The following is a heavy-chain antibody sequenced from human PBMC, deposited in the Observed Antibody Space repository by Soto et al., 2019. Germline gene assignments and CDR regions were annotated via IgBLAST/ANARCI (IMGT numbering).Heavy chain of an antibody. D-gene: IGHD1-26*01. CDR1: GDSVSSNSAG. J-gene: IGHJ4*01. Sequence: QVQLQQSGPGLVKPSQTLSLTCAITGDSVSSNSAGWSWVRQSPSRGLEWLGRTYYRSKWYYEYAVSVRGRMTINPDTPKNHCSLQLNSVTPEDTAVYFCARGEQYSGRIFDYWGQGTLVTVSS. CDR3: ARGEQYSGRIFDY. V-gene: IGHV6-1*01. CDR2: TYYRSKWYY.